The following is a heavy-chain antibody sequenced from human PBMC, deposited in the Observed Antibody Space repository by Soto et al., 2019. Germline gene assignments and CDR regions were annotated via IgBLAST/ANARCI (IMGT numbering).Heavy chain of an antibody. J-gene: IGHJ4*02. CDR1: GYIFTNHA. Sequence: ASVKVSCKASGYIFTNHAIHWVRQAPGQCLEWMGWINAGKGDTKYPQRFQGRVIITRDTSASTAYMELSSLRSEDTAVYYCARNILGGTTDYWGPGTLVTVSS. CDR2: INAGKGDT. D-gene: IGHD1-7*01. V-gene: IGHV1-3*01. CDR3: ARNILGGTTDY.